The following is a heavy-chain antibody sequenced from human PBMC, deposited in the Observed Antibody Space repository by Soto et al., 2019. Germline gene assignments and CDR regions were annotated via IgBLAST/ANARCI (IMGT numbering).Heavy chain of an antibody. D-gene: IGHD3-3*01. J-gene: IGHJ4*02. V-gene: IGHV4-4*02. CDR1: GGSISSSNW. CDR2: IYHSGST. CDR3: ARIPSGYKDPFDY. Sequence: QVRLQESGPGLVKPSGTLSLTCAVSGGSISSSNWWSWVRQPPGKGLERIGEIYHSGSTNYNPSLKSRVTISVDKSKNQFSLKLSAVTAADTAVYYCARIPSGYKDPFDYWGQGTLVTVSS.